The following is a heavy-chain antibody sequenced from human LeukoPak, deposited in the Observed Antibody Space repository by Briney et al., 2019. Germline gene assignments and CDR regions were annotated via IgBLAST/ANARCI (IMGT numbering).Heavy chain of an antibody. J-gene: IGHJ1*01. Sequence: GGSLRLSCAASGFTFSSYGMHWVRQAPGKGLEWVAVIYYDGSNEQYTDSVKGRFTISRDNAKNSLYLQMNSLRAEDTAVYYCARDILTGSQSRFQHWGQGTLVTVSS. V-gene: IGHV3-33*01. D-gene: IGHD3-9*01. CDR1: GFTFSSYG. CDR2: IYYDGSNE. CDR3: ARDILTGSQSRFQH.